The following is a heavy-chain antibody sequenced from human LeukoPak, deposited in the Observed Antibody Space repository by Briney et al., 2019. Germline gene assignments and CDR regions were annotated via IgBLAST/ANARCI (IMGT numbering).Heavy chain of an antibody. CDR3: AREGVDTAVDY. D-gene: IGHD5-18*01. J-gene: IGHJ4*02. Sequence: GGSLRLSCAASGFTFNSYEMNWVRQAPGKGLEWVSYISSSSYSIYYADSVKGRFTVSRDNAKNSLYLQMNSLRAEDTVVYYCAREGVDTAVDYWGQGTLVTVSS. CDR1: GFTFNSYE. V-gene: IGHV3-48*03. CDR2: ISSSSYSI.